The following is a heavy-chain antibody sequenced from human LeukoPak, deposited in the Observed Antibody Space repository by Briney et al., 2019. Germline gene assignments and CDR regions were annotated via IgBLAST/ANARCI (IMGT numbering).Heavy chain of an antibody. D-gene: IGHD6-13*01. J-gene: IGHJ4*02. CDR1: GGSISSGGYS. CDR2: IYHSGST. CDR3: ARGPGVERSSWYHVGYFDY. Sequence: SETLSLTCAVSGGSISSGGYSWSWIRQPPGKGLEWIGYIYHSGSTYYNPSLKSRVTISVDRSKNQFSLKLSSVTAADTAVYYCARGPGVERSSWYHVGYFDYWGQGTLVTVSS. V-gene: IGHV4-30-2*01.